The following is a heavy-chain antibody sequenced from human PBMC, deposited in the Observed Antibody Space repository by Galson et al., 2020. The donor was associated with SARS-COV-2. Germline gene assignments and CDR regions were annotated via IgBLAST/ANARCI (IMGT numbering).Heavy chain of an antibody. Sequence: GGSLRLPCAASGFTFSSYGMHWVRQAPGKGLEWVAFIRYDGSNKYYADSVKGRFTISRDNSKNTLYLQMNSLRAEDTAVYYCAKDKPLVVVVAATGYMDVWGKGTTVTISS. CDR1: GFTFSSYG. V-gene: IGHV3-30*02. J-gene: IGHJ6*03. CDR3: AKDKPLVVVVAATGYMDV. CDR2: IRYDGSNK. D-gene: IGHD2-15*01.